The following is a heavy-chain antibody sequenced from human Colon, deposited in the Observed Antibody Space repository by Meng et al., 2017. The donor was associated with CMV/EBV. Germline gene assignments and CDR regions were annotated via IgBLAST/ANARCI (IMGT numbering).Heavy chain of an antibody. V-gene: IGHV3-74*03. CDR1: GFTFTTHA. J-gene: IGHJ5*02. CDR2: IRADGLA. CDR3: AAALGYWTTTNSS. Sequence: GGSLRLSCTASGFTFTTHAMTWVRQAPGEGLVWVSRIRADGLAQYADSVEGRFTISRDNAKNTLYLQMNNLRPEDTAVYYCAAALGYWTTTNSSWGQGTLVTVSS. D-gene: IGHD2-8*01.